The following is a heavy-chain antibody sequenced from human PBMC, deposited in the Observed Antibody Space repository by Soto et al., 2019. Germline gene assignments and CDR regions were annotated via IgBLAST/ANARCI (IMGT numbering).Heavy chain of an antibody. Sequence: QVQLVESGGGVVQPGNSLRLSCAASGFIFSNHFMHWVRQAPGKGLEWLAGIWYDGNTEFYAESLKGRLTISRDTSKNTLYLEMSSRRAEDTVMYYCAKESDTFDVWGQGTMVIVS. CDR1: GFIFSNHF. V-gene: IGHV3-33*06. CDR2: IWYDGNTE. J-gene: IGHJ3*01. CDR3: AKESDTFDV.